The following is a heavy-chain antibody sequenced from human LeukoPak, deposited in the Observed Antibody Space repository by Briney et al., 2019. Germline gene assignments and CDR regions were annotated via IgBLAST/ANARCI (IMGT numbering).Heavy chain of an antibody. CDR1: GYTFTGYY. CDR3: ASGVYYGSGSYFYYMDV. Sequence: ASVKVSCKASGYTFTGYYMHWVRQAPGQGLEWMGWINPNSGGTNYAQKFQGRVTMTRDTFISTAYMELSRLRSDDTAVYYCASGVYYGSGSYFYYMDVWGKGTTVTVSS. V-gene: IGHV1-2*02. J-gene: IGHJ6*03. CDR2: INPNSGGT. D-gene: IGHD3-10*01.